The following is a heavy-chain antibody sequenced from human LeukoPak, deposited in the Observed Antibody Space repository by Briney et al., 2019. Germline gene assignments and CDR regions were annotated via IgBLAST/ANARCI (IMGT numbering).Heavy chain of an antibody. J-gene: IGHJ4*02. D-gene: IGHD3-10*01. V-gene: IGHV1-24*01. CDR1: GYILTELS. Sequence: ASVKVSCKVSGYILTELSMHWVRQAPGKGLEWMGGFDPEDGETIYAQKFQGRVTMTEDTSTDTAYMELSSLRSEDTAVYYCATDQGLYGSGKPLPADYWGQGTLVTVSS. CDR2: FDPEDGET. CDR3: ATDQGLYGSGKPLPADY.